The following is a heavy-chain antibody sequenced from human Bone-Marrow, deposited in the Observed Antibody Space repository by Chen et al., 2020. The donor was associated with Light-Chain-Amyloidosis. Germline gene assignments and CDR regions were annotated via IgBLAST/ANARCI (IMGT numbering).Heavy chain of an antibody. Sequence: QVQLVQSGAEVKKPGASVKVSCKASGYTVTGYYMHWVRQAPGQGLEWMGWINPNSGGTNYAQKFQGRVTMTRDTSISTAYMELSRLRSDDTAVYYCARVPHYYDSSGYYPNWGQGTLVTVSS. J-gene: IGHJ4*02. CDR3: ARVPHYYDSSGYYPN. D-gene: IGHD3-22*01. V-gene: IGHV1-2*02. CDR2: INPNSGGT. CDR1: GYTVTGYY.